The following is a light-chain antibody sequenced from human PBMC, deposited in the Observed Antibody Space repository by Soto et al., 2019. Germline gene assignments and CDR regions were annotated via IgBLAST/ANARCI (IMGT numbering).Light chain of an antibody. CDR1: QVISKF. J-gene: IGKJ2*01. CDR3: QQSYSPPHT. V-gene: IGKV1-39*01. Sequence: DIQMTQSPSSLSASVGDRVTITCQASQVISKFLNWYQLKPGKAPKLLIFDASELETGVTSRFSGRRSGTDFTLTISSLQPEDFATYYCQQSYSPPHTFGQGTKLEIK. CDR2: DAS.